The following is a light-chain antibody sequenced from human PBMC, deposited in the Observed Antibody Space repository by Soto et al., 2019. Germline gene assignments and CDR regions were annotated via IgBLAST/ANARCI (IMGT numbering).Light chain of an antibody. J-gene: IGKJ3*01. CDR2: LGS. V-gene: IGKV2-28*01. Sequence: DIVMTQSPLYLPVTPGEPASISCRSSQNVLHSNGYNYLEWYVQKRGQSPQLLVYLGSSRASGVPDRFSGSGSATDFTLRISRVEAEDVGVYYCVQGLQDPFTFGPGTTVDIK. CDR1: QNVLHSNGYNY. CDR3: VQGLQDPFT.